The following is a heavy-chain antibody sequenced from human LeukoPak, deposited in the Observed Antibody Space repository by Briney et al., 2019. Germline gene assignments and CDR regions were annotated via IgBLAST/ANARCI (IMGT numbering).Heavy chain of an antibody. V-gene: IGHV3-23*01. J-gene: IGHJ3*02. CDR2: ISGSGGST. CDR3: AKACGGDCYSNAFDI. CDR1: GFTFSSYA. Sequence: GGSLRLSCAASGFTFSSYAMSWVRQAPGKGLEWVSAISGSGGSTYYADSVKGRSTISRDNSKNTLYLQMNSLRAEDTAVYYCAKACGGDCYSNAFDIWGQGTMVTVSS. D-gene: IGHD2-21*02.